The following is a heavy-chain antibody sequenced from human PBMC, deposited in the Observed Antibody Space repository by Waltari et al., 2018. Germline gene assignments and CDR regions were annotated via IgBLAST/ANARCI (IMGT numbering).Heavy chain of an antibody. CDR1: GFTFSSYS. J-gene: IGHJ4*02. V-gene: IGHV3-48*04. D-gene: IGHD4-17*01. Sequence: EVQLVESGGGLVQPGWSLRLSCAASGFTFSSYSMNWVRQAPGKGLEWVSYINSGSSSIFYAGSVKGRFTISRDTAKNSLYLQMNSLRAEDTAVYYCAREPPYADYAFDSWGQGSLVTVSS. CDR2: INSGSSSI. CDR3: AREPPYADYAFDS.